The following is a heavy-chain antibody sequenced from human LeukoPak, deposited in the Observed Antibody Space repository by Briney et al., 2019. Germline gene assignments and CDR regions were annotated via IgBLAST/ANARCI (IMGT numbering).Heavy chain of an antibody. J-gene: IGHJ5*01. V-gene: IGHV3-7*03. CDR2: INQEGGAK. CDR1: EFTFNDYW. CDR3: ARYRDWHFDF. Sequence: GGSLRLSCVASEFTFNDYWMGWVRQAPGKGLEWLAKINQEGGAKFLVDSMKDRFTVSRDNGKNSLYLQMNSLTAEDTAVYYCARYRDWHFDFWAQGTLVIVSS. D-gene: IGHD2-21*02.